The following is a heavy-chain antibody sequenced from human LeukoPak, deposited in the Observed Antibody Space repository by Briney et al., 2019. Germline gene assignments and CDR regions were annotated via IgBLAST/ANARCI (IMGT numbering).Heavy chain of an antibody. D-gene: IGHD3-3*01. CDR2: INPNSGGT. J-gene: IGHJ4*02. Sequence: ASVKVSCKASGSTFTGYYMHWVRQAPGQGLEWMGLINPNSGGTNYAQKFEGRVAMTRDTTISTAYMELSRLRSDDTAVYYCALTYCDFWSGYRTDLDYWGQGTLVTVSS. CDR3: ALTYCDFWSGYRTDLDY. CDR1: GSTFTGYY. V-gene: IGHV1-2*02.